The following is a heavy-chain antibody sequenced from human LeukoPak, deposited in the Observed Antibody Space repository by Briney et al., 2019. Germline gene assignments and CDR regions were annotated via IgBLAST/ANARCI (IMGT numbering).Heavy chain of an antibody. CDR3: AREIVSAVAGNFDY. J-gene: IGHJ4*02. D-gene: IGHD6-19*01. CDR1: GFTFSSYE. CDR2: ISNSDGTR. V-gene: IGHV3-48*03. Sequence: PGGSLRLSCAASGFTFSSYEMNWVRQAPGKGLEWVSYISNSDGTRTYADSVKGRFTISRDNAKNSLYLEMNSLRAEDTAVYYCAREIVSAVAGNFDYWGQGTLVTVSS.